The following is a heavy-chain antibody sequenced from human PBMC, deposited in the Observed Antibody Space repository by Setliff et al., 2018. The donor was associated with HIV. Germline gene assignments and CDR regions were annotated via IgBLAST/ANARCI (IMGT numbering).Heavy chain of an antibody. D-gene: IGHD2-2*01. CDR3: ARLRLFSSALDY. CDR2: ISSNGRSI. J-gene: IGHJ4*02. CDR1: GFSFSSYE. Sequence: GGSLRLSCEASGFSFSSYEMNWVRRAPGKGLEWVSYISSNGRSIYYADSVKGRFTLSRDNSKNTLFLQMNSLRPEDTAVFYCARLRLFSSALDYWGQGTLVTVSS. V-gene: IGHV3-48*03.